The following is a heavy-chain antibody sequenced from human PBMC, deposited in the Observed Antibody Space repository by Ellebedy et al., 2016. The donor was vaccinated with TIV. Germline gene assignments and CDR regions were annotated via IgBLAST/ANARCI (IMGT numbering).Heavy chain of an antibody. V-gene: IGHV1-18*01. CDR2: ISAYNGNT. J-gene: IGHJ5*02. CDR3: ARASYYGSGHPFDP. D-gene: IGHD3-10*01. Sequence: ASVKVSXXASGYTFTNYGITWVRQAPGQGLEWMGWISAYNGNTNYAENLQGRVTMTTDTSTSTAYMELRSLRSDDTAVYYCARASYYGSGHPFDPWGQGTLVTVSS. CDR1: GYTFTNYG.